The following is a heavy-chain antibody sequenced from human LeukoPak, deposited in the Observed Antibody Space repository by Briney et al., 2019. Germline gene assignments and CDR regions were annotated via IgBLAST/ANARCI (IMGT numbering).Heavy chain of an antibody. CDR1: GGSISSGGYY. CDR3: ARQYSSGWPWFDP. J-gene: IGHJ5*02. V-gene: IGHV4-39*01. CDR2: IYYSGST. D-gene: IGHD6-19*01. Sequence: SETLSLTCTVSGGSISSGGYYWGWIRQPPGKGLEWIGSIYYSGSTDYNPSLKSRVTISVDTSKNQCSLKLTSVTAADGGVYYCARQYSSGWPWFDPWGQGTLVTVSS.